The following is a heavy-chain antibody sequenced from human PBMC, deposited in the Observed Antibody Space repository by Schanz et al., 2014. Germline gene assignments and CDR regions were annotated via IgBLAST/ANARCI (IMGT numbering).Heavy chain of an antibody. J-gene: IGHJ3*02. CDR2: INPSVGKT. CDR3: ARGPSTGAFDI. Sequence: QVQLVQSGAEVKKPGASVKVSCEASGYTFTSYYIHWFRQAPGQGLEWMGLINPSVGKTNYAQKCGARVTMTRDTSTSTVYMELSSQRSEDTAMYFCARGPSTGAFDIWGQGTMVTVSS. CDR1: GYTFTSYY. V-gene: IGHV1-46*03.